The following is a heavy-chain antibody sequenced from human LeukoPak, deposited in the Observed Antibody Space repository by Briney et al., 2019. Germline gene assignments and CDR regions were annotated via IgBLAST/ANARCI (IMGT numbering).Heavy chain of an antibody. CDR3: ARSGYSYALKNYFDY. Sequence: SETLSLTCTVSGGSISSYYWSWIRQPPGKGLEWIGYTYYSGSTNYNPSLKSRVTISVDTSKNQFSLKLSSVTAADTAVYYCARSGYSYALKNYFDYWGQGTLVTVSS. J-gene: IGHJ4*02. V-gene: IGHV4-59*01. CDR2: TYYSGST. D-gene: IGHD5-18*01. CDR1: GGSISSYY.